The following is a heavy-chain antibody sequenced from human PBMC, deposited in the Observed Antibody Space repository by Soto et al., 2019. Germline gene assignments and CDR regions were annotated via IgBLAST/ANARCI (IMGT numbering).Heavy chain of an antibody. J-gene: IGHJ6*02. CDR3: ARDQLEETYYDFWSGYYTYYGMDV. D-gene: IGHD3-3*01. Sequence: GASVKVSCKASGYTFTSYGISWVRQAPGQGLEWMGWISAYNGNTNYAQKLQGRVTMTTDTSTSTAYMELRSLRSDDTAVYYCARDQLEETYYDFWSGYYTYYGMDVWGQGTTVTVSS. V-gene: IGHV1-18*01. CDR2: ISAYNGNT. CDR1: GYTFTSYG.